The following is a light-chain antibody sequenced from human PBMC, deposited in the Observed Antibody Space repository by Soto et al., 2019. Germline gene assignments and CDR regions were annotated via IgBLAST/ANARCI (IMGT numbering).Light chain of an antibody. Sequence: QSVLTQPPSVSGAPGQRVTISCTGSSSNIGAGYDVHWYQQLPGTDPKLLIYGNSNRPSGVPDRFSGSKSGTSASLAITGLQAEDDADYYCQSYDSGLSARVFGGGTKLTVL. J-gene: IGLJ3*02. CDR3: QSYDSGLSARV. CDR2: GNS. V-gene: IGLV1-40*01. CDR1: SSNIGAGYD.